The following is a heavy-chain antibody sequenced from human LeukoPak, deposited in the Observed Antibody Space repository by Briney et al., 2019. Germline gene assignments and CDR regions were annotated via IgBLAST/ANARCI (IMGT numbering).Heavy chain of an antibody. CDR2: ISGSGVNT. J-gene: IGHJ4*02. Sequence: GGSLRLSCAASGFRFSNYAMSWVRQAPGEGLEWVSGISGSGVNTYYADSVKGRFTVSRDNSKNTLYLQMSSLRAEDTAVYYCAKDERNWNYNLASQTYDWGQGTLVTVSS. CDR1: GFRFSNYA. CDR3: AKDERNWNYNLASQTYD. D-gene: IGHD1-7*01. V-gene: IGHV3-23*01.